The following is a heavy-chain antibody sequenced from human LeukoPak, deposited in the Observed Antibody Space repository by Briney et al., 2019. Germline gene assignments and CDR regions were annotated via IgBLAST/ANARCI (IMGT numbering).Heavy chain of an antibody. V-gene: IGHV1-2*02. Sequence: ASVKVSCKASGYTFTGHYMHWSRQAPGQGLEWMGWINPNSGDRNSAQKFQGRVTMTRDTSISTVYMELSRLGPDDTAVYYCAREGWDQRDTAAFDHWGQGTLVTVSS. CDR3: AREGWDQRDTAAFDH. D-gene: IGHD6-19*01. CDR2: INPNSGDR. J-gene: IGHJ5*02. CDR1: GYTFTGHY.